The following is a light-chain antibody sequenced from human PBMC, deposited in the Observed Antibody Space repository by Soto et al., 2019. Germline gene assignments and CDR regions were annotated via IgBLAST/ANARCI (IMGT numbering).Light chain of an antibody. CDR3: QQSSDIPHT. Sequence: DIQMTQSPSSLSASVGDRVTVTCRASQTISRYLNWYQQNPGKAPKLLIYAASSLQSGVTSRFSGSGSGKDFTLTISSLQPEDFATYYCQQSSDIPHTFGQGTKLEIK. CDR1: QTISRY. J-gene: IGKJ2*01. V-gene: IGKV1-39*01. CDR2: AAS.